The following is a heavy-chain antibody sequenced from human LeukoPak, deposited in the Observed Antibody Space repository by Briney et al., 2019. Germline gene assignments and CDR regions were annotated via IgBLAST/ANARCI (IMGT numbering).Heavy chain of an antibody. CDR3: ARAGGLGYYYYYYMDV. D-gene: IGHD3-16*01. J-gene: IGHJ6*03. CDR1: GGSISSYY. CDR2: IYYSGST. V-gene: IGHV4-59*01. Sequence: SETLSLTCTVSGGSISSYYWSWIRQPPGKGLEWIWHIYYSGSTNYNPSLMSRVTISVDTSKNQFSLTLSSVTAADTAVYYCARAGGLGYYYYYYMDVWGKGTTVTVSS.